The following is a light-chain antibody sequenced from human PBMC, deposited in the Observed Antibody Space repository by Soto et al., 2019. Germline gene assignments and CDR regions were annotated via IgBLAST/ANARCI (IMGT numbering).Light chain of an antibody. CDR2: DAS. CDR1: QSISMW. V-gene: IGKV1-5*01. J-gene: IGKJ1*01. Sequence: DIQMTHSPSTLSGSVVYIVTITFRASQSISMWLAWYQQKPGKAPKLLIYDASTLQSGVPSRFSGSGSGTEFTLTISSLEPDAFATYYCQKYDTYPWTFGQGTKVDIK. CDR3: QKYDTYPWT.